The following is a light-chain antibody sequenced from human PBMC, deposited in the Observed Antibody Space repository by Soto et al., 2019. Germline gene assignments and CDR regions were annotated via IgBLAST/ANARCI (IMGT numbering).Light chain of an antibody. CDR1: SSDVGAYNY. V-gene: IGLV2-8*01. CDR3: SSYAGSNNLV. CDR2: EVN. J-gene: IGLJ2*01. Sequence: QSVLPQPPSASGSPGQSVTISCTGTSSDVGAYNYVSWYQQLPGTAPKLMSFEVNKRPSGVPDHFSGSKSGNTASLTVSGLQAEDEANCYCSSYAGSNNLVFGGGTKVTVL.